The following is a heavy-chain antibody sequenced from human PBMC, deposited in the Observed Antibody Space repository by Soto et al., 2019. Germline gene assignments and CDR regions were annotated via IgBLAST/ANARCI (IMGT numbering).Heavy chain of an antibody. CDR2: IQAASGST. CDR3: ARDRHIHMITFGGVIATRRDDAFDI. D-gene: IGHD3-16*02. V-gene: IGHV1-3*01. CDR1: GDAFTTYS. J-gene: IGHJ3*02. Sequence: ASVKVSCKASGDAFTTYSFHWVRQAPGHGLEWMGWIQAASGSTKSSQTFQGRLTNTRDTSASTVYMELSSLRPEDTAVYYCARDRHIHMITFGGVIATRRDDAFDIWGQGTMVTVSS.